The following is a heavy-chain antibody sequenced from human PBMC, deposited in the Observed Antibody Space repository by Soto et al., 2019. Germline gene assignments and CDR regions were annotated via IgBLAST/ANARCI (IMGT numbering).Heavy chain of an antibody. Sequence: EVQLVESGGGLVQPGGSLRLSCAASGFTFSSYSMNWVRQAPGKGLEWVSYISSSSSTIYYAYSVKGRFTISRDNAKNSLYLQMSNLRDEDTAVYYCARDTTDSSGYYPNWFDPWGQGTLVTVSS. D-gene: IGHD3-22*01. CDR1: GFTFSSYS. J-gene: IGHJ5*02. V-gene: IGHV3-48*02. CDR3: ARDTTDSSGYYPNWFDP. CDR2: ISSSSSTI.